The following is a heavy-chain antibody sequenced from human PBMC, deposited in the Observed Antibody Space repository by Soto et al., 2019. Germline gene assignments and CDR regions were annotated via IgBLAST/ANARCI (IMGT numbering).Heavy chain of an antibody. Sequence: QVQLQESGPGLVKPSQTLSLTCTVTGGSISSGDYYWSWIRQPPGKGLEWIGYIYYSGSTYYNPSLKSRVTISVDTSKNQFSLKLSSVTAADTAVYYCARDVAAAGNQVDYWGQGTLVTVSS. CDR1: GGSISSGDYY. CDR2: IYYSGST. D-gene: IGHD6-13*01. J-gene: IGHJ4*02. CDR3: ARDVAAAGNQVDY. V-gene: IGHV4-30-4*01.